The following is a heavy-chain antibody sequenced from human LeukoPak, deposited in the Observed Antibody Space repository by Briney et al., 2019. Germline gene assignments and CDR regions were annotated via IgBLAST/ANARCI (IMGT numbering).Heavy chain of an antibody. J-gene: IGHJ5*02. V-gene: IGHV3-48*02. CDR1: GFPFGSYV. CDR3: AKELLAGHWFDP. D-gene: IGHD2-15*01. Sequence: GGSLRLSCEGSGFPFGSYVMSWVRQAPGKGLEWIAYINHNAEMIFYPDFVKGRFTISRDNPKKSLYLQMNALRYEDTAIYYCAKELLAGHWFDPWGQGTLVTVSS. CDR2: INHNAEMI.